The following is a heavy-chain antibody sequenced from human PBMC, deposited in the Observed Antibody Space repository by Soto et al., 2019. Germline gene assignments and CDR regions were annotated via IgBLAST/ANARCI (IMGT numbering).Heavy chain of an antibody. CDR1: GGTFSSYT. CDR3: ASCAAGPSYYYYGMDV. J-gene: IGHJ6*02. Sequence: QVQLVQSGAEVKKPGSSVKVSCKASGGTFSSYTISWVRQASGQGLEWMGRIIPILGIANYAQKFQGRVTITADKSTSTAYMELSSLRSEDTAVYYCASCAAGPSYYYYGMDVWGQGTTVTVSS. CDR2: IIPILGIA. V-gene: IGHV1-69*02. D-gene: IGHD6-13*01.